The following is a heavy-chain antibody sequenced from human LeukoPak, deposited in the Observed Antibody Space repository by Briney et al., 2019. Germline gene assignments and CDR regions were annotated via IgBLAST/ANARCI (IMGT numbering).Heavy chain of an antibody. V-gene: IGHV4-4*07. D-gene: IGHD1-1*01. CDR2: IDPSGSI. CDR3: ARVESSTRGPYYHYYMDV. J-gene: IGHJ6*03. Sequence: NTSETLSLTCTVSGGSISSYYWSWIRQPAGKGLEWIGRIDPSGSIIYNPSLKSRVTISVDKSKNHLSLKVSSVTAADTAVYYCARVESSTRGPYYHYYMDVWGKGTTVIVSS. CDR1: GGSISSYY.